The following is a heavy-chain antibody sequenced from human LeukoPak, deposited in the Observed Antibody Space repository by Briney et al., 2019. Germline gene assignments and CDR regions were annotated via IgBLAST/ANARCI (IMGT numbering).Heavy chain of an antibody. Sequence: GGSLRLSCAASGFTFSSYGMHWVRQAPGKGLELVAVISYDGSNKYYADSVKGRFTISRDNSKNTLYLQMNSLRAEDTAVYYCAKDQDNGWPWGYYYYGMDVWGQGTTVTVSS. CDR1: GFTFSSYG. J-gene: IGHJ6*02. CDR3: AKDQDNGWPWGYYYYGMDV. CDR2: ISYDGSNK. V-gene: IGHV3-30*18. D-gene: IGHD2-8*01.